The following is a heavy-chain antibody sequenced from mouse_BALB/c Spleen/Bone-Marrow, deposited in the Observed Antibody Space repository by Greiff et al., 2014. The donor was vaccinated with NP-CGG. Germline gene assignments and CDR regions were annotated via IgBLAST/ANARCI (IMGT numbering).Heavy chain of an antibody. D-gene: IGHD4-1*01. J-gene: IGHJ2*01. CDR3: ARRELGEFDY. V-gene: IGHV1-54*01. Sequence: QVQLQQPGAELVRPGPSVKVSCKASGYAFTNYLIEWVKQRPGQGLEWIGVINPGSGGANYNEKFKGKATLTADKSSSTAYMQLSSLTSDDSAVYFCARRELGEFDYWGQGTTLTVSS. CDR1: GYAFTNYL. CDR2: INPGSGGA.